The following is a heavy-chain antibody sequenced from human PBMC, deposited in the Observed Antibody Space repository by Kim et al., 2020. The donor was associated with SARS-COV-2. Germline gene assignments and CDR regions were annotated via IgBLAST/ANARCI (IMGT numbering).Heavy chain of an antibody. D-gene: IGHD3-10*01. CDR1: GGSFSGYY. CDR3: ARNGRRITMVRGVKGNWFDP. CDR2: INHSGST. J-gene: IGHJ5*02. Sequence: SETLSLTCAVYGGSFSGYYWSWIRQPPGKGLEWIGEINHSGSTNYNPSLKSRVTISVDTSKNQFSLKLSSVTAADTAVYYCARNGRRITMVRGVKGNWFDPWGQGTLVTVSS. V-gene: IGHV4-34*01.